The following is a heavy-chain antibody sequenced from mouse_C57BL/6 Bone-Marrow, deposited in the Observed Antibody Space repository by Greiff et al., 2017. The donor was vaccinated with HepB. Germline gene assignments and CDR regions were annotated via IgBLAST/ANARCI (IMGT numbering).Heavy chain of an antibody. CDR2: INPNYGTT. CDR3: ARYYYGSSYDAMDY. V-gene: IGHV1-39*01. D-gene: IGHD1-1*01. Sequence: SGPELVKPGASVKISCKASGYSFTDYNMNWVKQSNGKSLEWIGVINPNYGTTSYNQKFKGKATLTVDQSSSTAYMQLNSLTSEDSAVYYCARYYYGSSYDAMDYWGQGTSVTVSS. CDR1: GYSFTDYN. J-gene: IGHJ4*01.